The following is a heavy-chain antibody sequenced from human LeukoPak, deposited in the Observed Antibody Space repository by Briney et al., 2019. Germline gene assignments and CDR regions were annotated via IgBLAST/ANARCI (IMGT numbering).Heavy chain of an antibody. CDR2: IRSKANNYAT. J-gene: IGHJ6*02. V-gene: IGHV3-73*01. CDR3: TSDASRNNYFYYGMDV. D-gene: IGHD1/OR15-1a*01. Sequence: GGSLRLSCAASGFTFSGSAMHWVRQASGRGLEWVGRIRSKANNYATTYGASVKGRFTISRDDSKNTAYLQMNSLKTEDTAVYYCTSDASRNNYFYYGMDVWGQGTAVTVSS. CDR1: GFTFSGSA.